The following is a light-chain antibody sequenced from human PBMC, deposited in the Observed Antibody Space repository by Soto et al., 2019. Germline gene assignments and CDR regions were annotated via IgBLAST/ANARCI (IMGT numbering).Light chain of an antibody. CDR1: QSVSSRY. V-gene: IGKV3-20*01. J-gene: IGKJ3*01. CDR3: QQYVTSPFT. CDR2: GAS. Sequence: EIVLTQSPGTLSLSPGERAILSCRASQSVSSRYLAWYQQKPGQAPRLLIYGASTRATGVPDRFSGSGSGTDFDFTLTISSLEPEDFAVYYCQQYVTSPFTFGPGTKVDIK.